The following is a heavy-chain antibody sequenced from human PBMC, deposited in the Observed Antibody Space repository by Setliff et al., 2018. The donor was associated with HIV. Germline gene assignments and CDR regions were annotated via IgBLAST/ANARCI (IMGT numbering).Heavy chain of an antibody. J-gene: IGHJ6*04. CDR2: IFYSGST. CDR1: GGSVSTGNYY. V-gene: IGHV4-61*01. D-gene: IGHD3-10*01. CDR3: TRRGADSYYPRPLDV. Sequence: SETLSLTCTVSGGSVSTGNYYWNWVRLPPGKGLEWIGYIFYSGSTNYDPSLKSRVTISVDTSKNQFSLRLNSVTAADTAIYYCTRRGADSYYPRPLDVWGKGTTVTVSS.